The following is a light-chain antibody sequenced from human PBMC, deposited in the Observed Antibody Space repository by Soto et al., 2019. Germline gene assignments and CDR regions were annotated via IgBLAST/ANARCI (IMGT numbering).Light chain of an antibody. CDR1: QSVSSSY. CDR3: QQDYNWPWT. CDR2: GAS. V-gene: IGKV3D-7*01. J-gene: IGKJ1*01. Sequence: PGDRVTLSCRASQSVSSSYLAWYQQKPGQAPRLLIYGASTRATGIPARFSGSGSGTDFTLTISSLQPEDFAVYYCQQDYNWPWTFGQGTKVDI.